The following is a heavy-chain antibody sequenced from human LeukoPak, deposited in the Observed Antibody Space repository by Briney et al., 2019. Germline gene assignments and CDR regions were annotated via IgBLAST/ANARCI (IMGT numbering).Heavy chain of an antibody. V-gene: IGHV3-21*01. CDR2: ISSSSSYI. J-gene: IGHJ6*03. CDR3: ARIQLNSYYYYMDV. Sequence: GGSLRLSCAASGFTFSTYSMNWVRQAPGEGLEWVSSISSSSSYICYADSLKGRFTISRDNAKNSLYLQMNSLRAEDTAVYYCARIQLNSYYYYMDVWGKGTTVTVSS. D-gene: IGHD2-2*01. CDR1: GFTFSTYS.